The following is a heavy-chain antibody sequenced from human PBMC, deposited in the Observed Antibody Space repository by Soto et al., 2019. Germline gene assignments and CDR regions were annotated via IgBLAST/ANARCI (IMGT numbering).Heavy chain of an antibody. J-gene: IGHJ6*02. Sequence: SETLSLTCAVSGYSISGGYYLGWIRQPPGKGLEWIGSIYHSGSTYYNPSLKSRVTISVDTSKNQFSLKLSSVTAADTAVYYWATHGTPRGAGAGYYGSGSYIDYYGMDVWGQGTTVTVSS. V-gene: IGHV4-38-2*01. CDR2: IYHSGST. CDR3: ATHGTPRGAGAGYYGSGSYIDYYGMDV. D-gene: IGHD3-10*01. CDR1: GYSISGGYY.